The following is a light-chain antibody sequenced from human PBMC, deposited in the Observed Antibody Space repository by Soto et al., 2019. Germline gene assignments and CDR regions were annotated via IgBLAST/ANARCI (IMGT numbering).Light chain of an antibody. J-gene: IGKJ4*01. Sequence: DIVMTQSPDSLAVSLGERATINCKSSQSVLYSSNNKNYLAWYQQKPGQPPKLLIYWASTRESGVPDRFSGRGSGTDFALTISSLQAEDVAVYYCQQYYTNALTFGGGTKVVVK. CDR3: QQYYTNALT. CDR2: WAS. CDR1: QSVLYSSNNKNY. V-gene: IGKV4-1*01.